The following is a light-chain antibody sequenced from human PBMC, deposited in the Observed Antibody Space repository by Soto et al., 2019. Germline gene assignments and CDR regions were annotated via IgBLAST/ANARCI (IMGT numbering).Light chain of an antibody. CDR2: GAS. J-gene: IGKJ3*01. CDR3: QQYGSSLFT. V-gene: IGKV3-20*01. Sequence: DIVLTQSPGTLSLSPGERATLSCRASQIISSTYLAWYQQKPGQAPRVLIYGASIRATGIPERFSGGGSGTDFTLTITRLEPEDFAVYYCQQYGSSLFTFGPGTKVDIK. CDR1: QIISSTY.